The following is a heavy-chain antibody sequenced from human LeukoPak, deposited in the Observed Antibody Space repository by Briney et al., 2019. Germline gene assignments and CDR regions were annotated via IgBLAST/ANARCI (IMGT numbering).Heavy chain of an antibody. V-gene: IGHV3-30*18. CDR1: GFTFSRYG. CDR2: ISYDGRNK. D-gene: IGHD5-18*01. CDR3: AKDRYSYAYEYFDC. Sequence: PGRSLRLSCAASGFTFSRYGMHWVRQAPGKGLEWVAVISYDGRNKYYADSVKGRFTISRDNSKNTLYLQMNSLRAEDTAVYYYAKDRYSYAYEYFDCWGQGTLVTVSS. J-gene: IGHJ4*02.